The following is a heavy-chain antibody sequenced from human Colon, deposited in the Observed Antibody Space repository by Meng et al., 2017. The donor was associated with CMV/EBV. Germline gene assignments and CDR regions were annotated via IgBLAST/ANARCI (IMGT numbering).Heavy chain of an antibody. V-gene: IGHV1-69*04. CDR2: IIPILGIA. CDR1: GGTFSSYP. Sequence: SVKVSCKASGGTFSSYPISWVRQAPGQGLEWMGRIIPILGIANYAQKFQGRVTITADKSTSTAYMELSSLRSEDTAVYYCARVTVAGTFPDYWGQGTLVTVSS. J-gene: IGHJ4*02. CDR3: ARVTVAGTFPDY. D-gene: IGHD6-19*01.